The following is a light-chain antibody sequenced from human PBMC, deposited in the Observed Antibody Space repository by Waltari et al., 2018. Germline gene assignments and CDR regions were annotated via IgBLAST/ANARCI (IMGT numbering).Light chain of an antibody. Sequence: QSVLTQPPSASGTPGQRVTISCSGSSSNIGSNTVNWYQQLPGTAPKLLIYSINQRPSEVPDRFSGSKSDTSASLAISGLQSEDEADYYCTTWDDSLNGRVFGGGTKLTVL. CDR3: TTWDDSLNGRV. CDR2: SIN. V-gene: IGLV1-44*01. CDR1: SSNIGSNT. J-gene: IGLJ3*02.